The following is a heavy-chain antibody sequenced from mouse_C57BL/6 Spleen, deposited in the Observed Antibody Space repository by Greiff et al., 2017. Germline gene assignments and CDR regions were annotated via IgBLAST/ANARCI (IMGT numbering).Heavy chain of an antibody. CDR3: ARTPDGYYVFAY. Sequence: VQLHQSGPELVKPGASVKMSCKASGYTFTDYNMHWVKQSHGKSLEWIGYINPNNGGTSYNQKFKGKATLTVNKSSSTAYMELRSLTSEDSAVYYCARTPDGYYVFAYWGQGTLVTVSA. CDR1: GYTFTDYN. CDR2: INPNNGGT. V-gene: IGHV1-22*01. J-gene: IGHJ3*01. D-gene: IGHD2-3*01.